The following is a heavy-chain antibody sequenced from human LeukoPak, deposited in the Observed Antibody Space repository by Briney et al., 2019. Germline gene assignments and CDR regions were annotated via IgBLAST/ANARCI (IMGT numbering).Heavy chain of an antibody. V-gene: IGHV3-33*05. D-gene: IGHD3-10*01. CDR3: ARDRAVSWLDS. CDR1: GLTFTSHG. CDR2: ISLDGSRK. J-gene: IGHJ5*01. Sequence: SGRSLRLSCAASGLTFTSHGFHWVHQAPGRGLEWLTFISLDGSRKSYADSVKGRFTFSRDDSKNTLYLEMNSLRAEDTATYYCARDRAVSWLDSWGLGTLVTVSS.